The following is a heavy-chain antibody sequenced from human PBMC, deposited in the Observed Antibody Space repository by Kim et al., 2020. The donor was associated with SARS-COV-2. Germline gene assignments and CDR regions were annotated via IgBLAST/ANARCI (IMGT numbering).Heavy chain of an antibody. V-gene: IGHV3-74*01. CDR1: GFTFSSYW. Sequence: GGSLRLSCEASGFTFSSYWMNWVRQSPGKGLVWVSRIKSDGRDTHYADSVKGRFTISRDNAKNTLHLQLNSLGVEDTAIYYCARGSFQQGFDPWGQGTLVTVSS. CDR2: IKSDGRDT. CDR3: ARGSFQQGFDP. J-gene: IGHJ5*02. D-gene: IGHD6-13*01.